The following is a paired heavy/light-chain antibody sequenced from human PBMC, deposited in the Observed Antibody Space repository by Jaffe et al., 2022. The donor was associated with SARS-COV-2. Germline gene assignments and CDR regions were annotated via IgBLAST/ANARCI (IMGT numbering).Light chain of an antibody. CDR3: SAWDNSLSARV. Sequence: QAGLTQPPSVSKGLGQTATLTCTGNSNNVGNQGAAWLQQHQGHPPKLLSYRNNNRPSGISERFSASRSGNTASLTITGLQPEDEADYYCSAWDNSLSARVFGGGTKLTVL. CDR2: RNN. J-gene: IGLJ3*02. CDR1: SNNVGNQG. V-gene: IGLV10-54*04.
Heavy chain of an antibody. CDR1: GFTFSGYA. D-gene: IGHD3-16*01. CDR2: INANGDNT. V-gene: IGHV3-23*01. CDR3: ANPTPPLGL. J-gene: IGHJ4*02. Sequence: EVQLLESGGGLVQPGGSLRLSCGASGFTFSGYAVSWVRQAPGKGLEWVSGINANGDNTYYAESVKGRFTVSRDISKNTVYLHMNGLRAEDTAVYYCANPTPPLGLWGQGTLVTVSS.